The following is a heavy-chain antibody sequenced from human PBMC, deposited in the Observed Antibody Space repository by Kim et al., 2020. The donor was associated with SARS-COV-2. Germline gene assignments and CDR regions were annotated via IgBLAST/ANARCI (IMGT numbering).Heavy chain of an antibody. CDR3: ARSSGYTDGLGVFDF. J-gene: IGHJ4*02. D-gene: IGHD3-16*02. V-gene: IGHV5-51*01. Sequence: GESLKISCQGSGYRFTTYWIAWVRQMPGKGLEWMGVIYPADSDTQYSPSFQGQVTISVAKSISTAYLQWSGLKASDTAVYYCARSSGYTDGLGVFDFWGQGTLVTVAT. CDR2: IYPADSDT. CDR1: GYRFTTYW.